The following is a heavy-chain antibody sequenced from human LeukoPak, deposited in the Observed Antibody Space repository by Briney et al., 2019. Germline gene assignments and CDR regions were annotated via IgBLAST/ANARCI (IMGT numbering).Heavy chain of an antibody. Sequence: GGSLRLSCAAPGFTFSDYGMHWVRQAPGKGLEWVAFLRYDGTNEYYSDSVRGRFSISRDNSKNTVYLQMNRLRAEDTAVYYCAKDRISLGELLSSLEYWGQGILVTVSS. CDR1: GFTFSDYG. J-gene: IGHJ4*02. V-gene: IGHV3-30*02. CDR3: AKDRISLGELLSSLEY. D-gene: IGHD3-10*01. CDR2: LRYDGTNE.